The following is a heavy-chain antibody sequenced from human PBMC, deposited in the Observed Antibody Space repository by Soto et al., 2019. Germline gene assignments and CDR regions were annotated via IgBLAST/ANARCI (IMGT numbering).Heavy chain of an antibody. V-gene: IGHV4-59*08. CDR1: GGSISSYY. CDR2: IYYSGST. J-gene: IGHJ4*02. CDR3: ARSNSGYAGQAFDY. Sequence: SETLSLTCTVSGGSISSYYWSWIRQPPGKGLEWIGYIYYSGSTYYNPSLKSRVTISVDTSKNQFSLKLSSVTAADTAVYYCARSNSGYAGQAFDYWGQGTLVTVS. D-gene: IGHD5-12*01.